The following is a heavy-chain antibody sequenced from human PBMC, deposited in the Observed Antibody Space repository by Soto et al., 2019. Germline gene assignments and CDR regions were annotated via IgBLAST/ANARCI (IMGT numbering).Heavy chain of an antibody. CDR3: ARDCSGGSCYPGMDV. CDR2: ISSRSDI. J-gene: IGHJ6*02. CDR1: GFTFSSYA. Sequence: PGGSLRLSCAASGFTFSSYAMSWVRQAPGKGLEWVSSISSRSDIYYAESVRGRFTISRDNAKNSVYLQINSLRAEDTAVYFCARDCSGGSCYPGMDVWGQGTTVTVSS. D-gene: IGHD2-15*01. V-gene: IGHV3-21*01.